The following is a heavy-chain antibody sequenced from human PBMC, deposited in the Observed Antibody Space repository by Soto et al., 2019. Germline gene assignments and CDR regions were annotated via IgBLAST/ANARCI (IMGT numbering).Heavy chain of an antibody. J-gene: IGHJ5*02. D-gene: IGHD3-16*01. V-gene: IGHV1-69*17. CDR1: GDTFNSYV. CDR2: IIPIIGVT. CDR3: SRASRGVKGADR. Sequence: QVQLVQSGAEVKRPGSSVKVSCESSGDTFNSYVISWVRQAPGQGLEWMGGIIPIIGVTHYAQKFQGRVTISALSSTGTAYMELTNLVFEDTALYYCSRASRGVKGADRCGQGTLVTVSS.